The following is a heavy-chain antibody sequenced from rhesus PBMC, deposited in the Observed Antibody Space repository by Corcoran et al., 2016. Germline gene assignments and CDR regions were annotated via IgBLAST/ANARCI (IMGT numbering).Heavy chain of an antibody. CDR1: GFTFSDYY. J-gene: IGHJ3*01. Sequence: EVQLVESGGGLVQPGGSLRLSCAASGFTFSDYYMSWVRQAPGKGLEWVSSISSVSCFIYYADSVKGRFTISRDNAKNSLSLQMNSLKTEDTAVYYCTPGIQYEGDAFDFWGQGLRVTVSS. V-gene: IGHV3S16*01. CDR2: ISSVSCFI. CDR3: TPGIQYEGDAFDF. D-gene: IGHD4-23*01.